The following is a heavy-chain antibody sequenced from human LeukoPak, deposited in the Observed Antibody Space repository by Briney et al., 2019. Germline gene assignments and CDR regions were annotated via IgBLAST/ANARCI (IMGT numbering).Heavy chain of an antibody. Sequence: GSLRLSCAASGFTVSSNYMSWIRQPPGKGLEWIGEINHSGSTNYNPSLKSRVTISVDTSKNQFSLKLSSVTAADTAVYYCARLYYDSSGYHPRVPNFDYWGQGTLVTVSS. D-gene: IGHD3-22*01. CDR1: GFTVSSNY. V-gene: IGHV4-34*01. CDR2: INHSGST. CDR3: ARLYYDSSGYHPRVPNFDY. J-gene: IGHJ4*02.